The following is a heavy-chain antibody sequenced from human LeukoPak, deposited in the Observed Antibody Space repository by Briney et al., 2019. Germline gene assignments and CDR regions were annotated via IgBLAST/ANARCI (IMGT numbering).Heavy chain of an antibody. Sequence: PGCSLRLSCAVSGFPFSTYWMTWVRQAPGKGLEGVANIIQDGNEKFYVGSVKGRFTISRDNAKNSLYLQMNSLRAEDTAVYYCAREGASKISHAFDIWGQGTMVTVSS. J-gene: IGHJ3*02. CDR3: AREGASKISHAFDI. CDR1: GFPFSTYW. CDR2: IIQDGNEK. V-gene: IGHV3-7*01. D-gene: IGHD3-16*01.